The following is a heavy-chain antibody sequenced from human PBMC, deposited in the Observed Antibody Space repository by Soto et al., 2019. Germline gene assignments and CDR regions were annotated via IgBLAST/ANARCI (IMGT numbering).Heavy chain of an antibody. CDR1: GGSFSGYY. J-gene: IGHJ4*02. Sequence: PSETLSLTCAVYGGSFSGYYWSWIRQPPGKGLEWIGEINHSGSTNYNPSLKSRVTISVDTSKNQFSLKLSSVTAADTAVYYCAREWPQAQIYYFDYWGQGTLVTVSS. CDR2: INHSGST. D-gene: IGHD3-3*01. V-gene: IGHV4-34*01. CDR3: AREWPQAQIYYFDY.